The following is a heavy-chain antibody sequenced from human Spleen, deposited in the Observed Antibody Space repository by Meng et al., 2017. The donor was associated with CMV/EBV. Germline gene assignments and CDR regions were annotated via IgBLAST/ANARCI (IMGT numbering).Heavy chain of an antibody. CDR1: SYTFTSYG. Sequence: ASVKVSCKASSYTFTSYGISWVRQAPGQGLEWMGWISVYNGNRNYAQKFQGRVTMTRNTSISTAYMELSSLRSEDTAVYYCARDYTYYYGSGSLYYFDYWGQGTLVTVSS. CDR3: ARDYTYYYGSGSLYYFDY. D-gene: IGHD3-10*01. V-gene: IGHV1-18*01. J-gene: IGHJ4*02. CDR2: ISVYNGNR.